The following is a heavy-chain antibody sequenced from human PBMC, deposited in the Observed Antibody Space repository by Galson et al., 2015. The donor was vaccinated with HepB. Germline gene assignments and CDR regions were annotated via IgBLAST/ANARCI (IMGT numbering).Heavy chain of an antibody. J-gene: IGHJ4*02. Sequence: QVQLQESGPGLVKPSQTLSLTCTVSGDSISGGDYFWTWIRQPPGKGLEWIGYIYHSGTSYYNPSLKSRVTISLDTSKNQFSLRLSSVTATDTAVYFCARAQQQLTRQIEYWGQGTLVTVSS. CDR2: IYHSGTS. CDR1: GDSISGGDYF. CDR3: ARAQQQLTRQIEY. D-gene: IGHD6-13*01. V-gene: IGHV4-30-4*01.